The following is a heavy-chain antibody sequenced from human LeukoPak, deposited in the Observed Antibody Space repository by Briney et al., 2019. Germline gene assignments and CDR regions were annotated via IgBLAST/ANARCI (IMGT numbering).Heavy chain of an antibody. CDR1: GGTFSIKA. Sequence: SVKVSCKASGGTFSIKAITWVRQAPGQGLEWMGGIIPMSETPKYTQKFQGRVTIATDESTNTAYMELSSLRSEDTAVYYCARDKNSGECVSNSCYGVWPLDIWGQGTMVTVSS. V-gene: IGHV1-69*05. CDR2: IIPMSETP. D-gene: IGHD2-2*01. J-gene: IGHJ3*02. CDR3: ARDKNSGECVSNSCYGVWPLDI.